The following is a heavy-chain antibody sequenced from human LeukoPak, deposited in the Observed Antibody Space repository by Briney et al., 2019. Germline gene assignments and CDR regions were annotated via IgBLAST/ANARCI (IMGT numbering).Heavy chain of an antibody. Sequence: SGGSLRLSCAASGFTFSSYGMHWVRQAPGKGLEWVAFIRYDGSNKYYADSVKGRFTISRDNSKNTLYLQMNSLRAEDTAVYYCASRAGINYYDSSGYPYWGQGTLVTVSS. CDR2: IRYDGSNK. J-gene: IGHJ4*02. CDR1: GFTFSSYG. CDR3: ASRAGINYYDSSGYPY. V-gene: IGHV3-30*02. D-gene: IGHD3-22*01.